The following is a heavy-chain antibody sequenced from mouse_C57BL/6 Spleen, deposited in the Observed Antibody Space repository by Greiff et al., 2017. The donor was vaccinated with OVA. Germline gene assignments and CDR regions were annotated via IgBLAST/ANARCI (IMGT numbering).Heavy chain of an antibody. CDR1: GYAFSSSW. D-gene: IGHD1-1*02. CDR2: IYPGDGDT. CDR3: ARSKGGYSFDY. Sequence: QVQLQQSGPELVKPGASVKISCKASGYAFSSSWMNWVKQRPGKGLEWIGRIYPGDGDTTYNGKFKGKATLTADKSSSTAYMQLSSLTSEDSAVYFCARSKGGYSFDYWGQGTTLTVSS. J-gene: IGHJ2*01. V-gene: IGHV1-82*01.